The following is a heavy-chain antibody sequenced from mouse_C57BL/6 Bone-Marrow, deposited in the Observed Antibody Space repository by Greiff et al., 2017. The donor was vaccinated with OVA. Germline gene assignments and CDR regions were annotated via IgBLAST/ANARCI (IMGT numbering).Heavy chain of an antibody. Sequence: EVKLVESGEGLVKPGGSLKLSCAASGFTFSSYAMSWVRQTPEKRLEWVAYISSGGDYIYYADTVKGRFTISRDNARNTLYMQMSSLKSEDTAMYYCTRGGRNYPYAMDYWGQGTSVTVSS. J-gene: IGHJ4*01. D-gene: IGHD2-5*01. CDR1: GFTFSSYA. V-gene: IGHV5-9-1*02. CDR3: TRGGRNYPYAMDY. CDR2: ISSGGDYI.